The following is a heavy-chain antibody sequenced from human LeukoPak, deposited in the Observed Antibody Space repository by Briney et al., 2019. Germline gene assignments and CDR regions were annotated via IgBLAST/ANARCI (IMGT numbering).Heavy chain of an antibody. Sequence: GGSLRLSCAASGFTFSSYALRWVRQAPGKGLEWVSTISGSGGSTYYADSVKGRFTISRDNSKNTLYLQLNSLTAEDTAAYYCARGDRDPFDYWGQGTLVTVSS. J-gene: IGHJ4*02. CDR2: ISGSGGST. D-gene: IGHD2-21*02. CDR3: ARGDRDPFDY. CDR1: GFTFSSYA. V-gene: IGHV3-23*01.